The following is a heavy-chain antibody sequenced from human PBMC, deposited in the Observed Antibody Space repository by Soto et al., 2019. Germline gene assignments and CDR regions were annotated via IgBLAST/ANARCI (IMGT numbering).Heavy chain of an antibody. Sequence: EVQLVESGGGLVKPGGSLRLSCAASGFTFSNAWMSWVRQAPGKGLEWVGRIKSKTDGGTTDYAAPVKGRFTISRDDSKNTLYLQMNSLKTEDTAVYYCATSGYDWVGYFDYWGQGTLVTVSS. CDR3: ATSGYDWVGYFDY. CDR1: GFTFSNAW. D-gene: IGHD5-12*01. CDR2: IKSKTDGGTT. V-gene: IGHV3-15*01. J-gene: IGHJ4*02.